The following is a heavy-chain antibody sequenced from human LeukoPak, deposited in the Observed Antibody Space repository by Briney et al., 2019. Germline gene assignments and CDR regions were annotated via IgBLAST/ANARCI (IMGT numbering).Heavy chain of an antibody. D-gene: IGHD5-18*01. CDR2: INPDARST. CDR1: GFTFSAYW. V-gene: IGHV3-74*01. CDR3: ARGSGVQVWSSLDY. Sequence: GGSLRLSCAASGFTFSAYWMHWVRQSPGKGLVWVSLINPDARSTIYADSVKGRFTISRDNAKNSLHLQMNSLRAEDTAVYYCARGSGVQVWSSLDYWGQGTLVTVSS. J-gene: IGHJ4*02.